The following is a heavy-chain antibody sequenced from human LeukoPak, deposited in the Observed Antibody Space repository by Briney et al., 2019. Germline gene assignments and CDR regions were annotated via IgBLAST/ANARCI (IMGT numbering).Heavy chain of an antibody. CDR2: IKQDGSEK. D-gene: IGHD6-19*01. J-gene: IGHJ4*02. V-gene: IGHV3-7*01. CDR3: ARDRIAVAATETSFDY. Sequence: GGSLRLSCAASGFTFSSYWMSWVRQAPGKGLEWVANIKQDGSEKYYVDSVKGRFTISRDNAKNSLYLQMSSLRAEDTAMYYCARDRIAVAATETSFDYWGQGTLVTVSS. CDR1: GFTFSSYW.